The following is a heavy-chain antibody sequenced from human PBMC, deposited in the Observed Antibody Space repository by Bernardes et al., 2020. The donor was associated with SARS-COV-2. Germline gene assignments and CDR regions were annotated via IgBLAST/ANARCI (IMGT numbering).Heavy chain of an antibody. CDR3: ARDSSEYCSSTSCYYYYYGMDV. CDR2: ISAYNGNT. V-gene: IGHV1-18*04. D-gene: IGHD2-2*01. J-gene: IGHJ6*02. Sequence: ASVKSSCKASGYTFTSYGIVWVRQAPGQGLEWMGWISAYNGNTNYAQKLQGRVTMTTDTSTSTAYMELRSLRSDDTAVYYCARDSSEYCSSTSCYYYYYGMDVWGLGTTVTVSS. CDR1: GYTFTSYG.